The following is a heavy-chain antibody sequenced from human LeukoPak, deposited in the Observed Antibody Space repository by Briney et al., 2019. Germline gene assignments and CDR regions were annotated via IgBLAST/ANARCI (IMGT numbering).Heavy chain of an antibody. Sequence: GGSLRLSCAASGFTFSSYWMSWVRQAPGKGLEWVANIKQDGSEKYYVDSVKGRFTISRDNAKNSLYLQMNSLRAEDTAVYNCARRIAAARPHDYYYYYGMDVWGQGTTVTVSS. CDR2: IKQDGSEK. V-gene: IGHV3-7*01. J-gene: IGHJ6*02. D-gene: IGHD6-13*01. CDR1: GFTFSSYW. CDR3: ARRIAAARPHDYYYYYGMDV.